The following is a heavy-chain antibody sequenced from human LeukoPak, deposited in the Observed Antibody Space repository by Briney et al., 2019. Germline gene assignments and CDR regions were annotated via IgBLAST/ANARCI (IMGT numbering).Heavy chain of an antibody. Sequence: GESLKISCNASGYIFTAYWIAWVRQMPGKGLEWMGITYPGYSDTRYSPSFQGQVTITADKSVSTAYLQWSSLKASDTAMYFCARVASASYYYYHYYLDVWGKGTAVTVSS. CDR2: TYPGYSDT. V-gene: IGHV5-51*01. J-gene: IGHJ6*03. CDR1: GYIFTAYW. CDR3: ARVASASYYYYHYYLDV. D-gene: IGHD3-10*01.